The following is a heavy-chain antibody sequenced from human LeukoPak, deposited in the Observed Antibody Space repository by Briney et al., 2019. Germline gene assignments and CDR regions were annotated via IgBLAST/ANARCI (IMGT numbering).Heavy chain of an antibody. D-gene: IGHD2-21*01. J-gene: IGHJ6*02. CDR3: ARDLYVVLFDVMLFQDSYYYYGMDV. V-gene: IGHV6-1*01. Sequence: SQTLSLTCAISGDSVSSKSTAWNWIRQSPSRGLEWLGRTYYRSKWYNDYAVSVKSRITINPDTSKNQFSLQLNSVTPEDTAVYYCARDLYVVLFDVMLFQDSYYYYGMDVWGQGTTVTVSS. CDR1: GDSVSSKSTA. CDR2: TYYRSKWYN.